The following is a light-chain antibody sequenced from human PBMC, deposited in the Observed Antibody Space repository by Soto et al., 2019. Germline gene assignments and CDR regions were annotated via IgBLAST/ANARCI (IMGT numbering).Light chain of an antibody. CDR2: DAT. CDR1: QSARSW. V-gene: IGKV1-5*01. J-gene: IGKJ4*01. Sequence: DIQMTQSPSTLSASVGDRVTITCRASQSARSWLAWYQQKPGRAPKFLIYDATILESGVPSRFSGSGSGTEFTRTISNLQPDDFATYYCQKYDNYPLTFGGGTKVEI. CDR3: QKYDNYPLT.